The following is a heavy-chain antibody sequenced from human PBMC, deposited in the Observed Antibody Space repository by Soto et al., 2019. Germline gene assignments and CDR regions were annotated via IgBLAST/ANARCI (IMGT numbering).Heavy chain of an antibody. D-gene: IGHD6-13*01. CDR1: GGSFSGYY. CDR2: INHIGST. V-gene: IGHV4-34*01. Sequence: SETLSLTCAVYGGSFSGYYWSWIRQPPGKGLEWIGEINHIGSTNYNPSLKSRVTISVDTSKNHFSLKLSSVTAADTAVYYCARGEQLVIYYFDYWGQGTLVTVSS. J-gene: IGHJ4*02. CDR3: ARGEQLVIYYFDY.